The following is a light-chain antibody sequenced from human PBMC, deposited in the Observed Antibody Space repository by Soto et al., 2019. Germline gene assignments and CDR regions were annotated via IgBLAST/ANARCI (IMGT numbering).Light chain of an antibody. Sequence: QSVLTQPASVSGFPGQSITVSCTGTSSDIGGYNYVSWYQQHPGKAPKLMVYEVTNRPSGVSDRFSGSKSGNTASLTISGLQADDEGYYYCSSYTSRSTLYVFGTGTKVTVL. J-gene: IGLJ1*01. V-gene: IGLV2-14*01. CDR3: SSYTSRSTLYV. CDR2: EVT. CDR1: SSDIGGYNY.